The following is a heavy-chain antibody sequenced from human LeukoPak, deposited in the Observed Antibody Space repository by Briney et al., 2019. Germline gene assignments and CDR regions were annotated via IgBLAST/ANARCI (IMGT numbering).Heavy chain of an antibody. CDR3: ARQGTAPFDY. Sequence: GESLKISCKGSGYSFNTYWIVWVRQMPGKGLEWMGMIFPGESNIRYSPSSQGHVTISADKSTNTAYLQWSSLQASDSAIYYCARQGTAPFDYWGQGTLVTVSS. V-gene: IGHV5-51*01. D-gene: IGHD2-21*02. CDR2: IFPGESNI. CDR1: GYSFNTYW. J-gene: IGHJ4*02.